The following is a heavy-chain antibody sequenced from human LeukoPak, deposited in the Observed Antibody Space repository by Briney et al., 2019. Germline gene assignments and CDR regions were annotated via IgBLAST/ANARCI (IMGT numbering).Heavy chain of an antibody. CDR2: IYHSGSA. CDR3: ARDPRWLTPDCTSTSCYENYFDP. J-gene: IGHJ5*02. D-gene: IGHD2-2*01. CDR1: GYSISSGYQ. Sequence: KSSETLSLTCGVSGYSISSGYQWAWIRQPPGKGLEWIGSIYHSGSAHYNPSLKSRVTISVETSKNQFSLNMYSVTAADTAVYYCARDPRWLTPDCTSTSCYENYFDPWGQGTLVTVSS. V-gene: IGHV4-38-2*02.